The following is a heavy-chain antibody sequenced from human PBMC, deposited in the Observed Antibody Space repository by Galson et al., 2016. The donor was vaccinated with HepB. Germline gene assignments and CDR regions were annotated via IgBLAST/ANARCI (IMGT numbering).Heavy chain of an antibody. CDR3: ARATYTFYFDS. CDR2: IYYNGRT. V-gene: IGHV4-38-2*01. Sequence: ETLSLTCDVSSYSLSSGYYWGWIRQRPGKGLEWIGTIYYNGRTYYSPSLKSRVTIPLDTSKNKFSLKVTSGTAADTAVYYCARATYTFYFDSWGQGTLVPVSA. J-gene: IGHJ4*02. D-gene: IGHD5-24*01. CDR1: SYSLSSGYY.